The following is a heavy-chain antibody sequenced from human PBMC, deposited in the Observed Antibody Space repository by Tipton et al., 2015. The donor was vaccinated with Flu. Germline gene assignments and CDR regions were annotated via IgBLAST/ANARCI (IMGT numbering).Heavy chain of an antibody. V-gene: IGHV4-4*07. CDR3: ASGNFYDSSGYFAL. CDR2: THTSGNT. Sequence: LRLSCTVSGGSISRYYWSWIRQPVGKGPEWIGRTHTSGNTNYNSSFGSRLTMSVDTSKSQFSMTLTSVTVADTAVYYCASGNFYDSSGYFALWGQGILVTVYS. D-gene: IGHD3-22*01. J-gene: IGHJ4*02. CDR1: GGSISRYY.